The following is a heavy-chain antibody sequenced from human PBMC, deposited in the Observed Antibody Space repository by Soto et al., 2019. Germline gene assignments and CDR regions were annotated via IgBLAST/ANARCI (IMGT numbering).Heavy chain of an antibody. CDR2: ISGSGGST. CDR1: GFTFSSYA. D-gene: IGHD3-3*01. CDR3: AKANYDFGINYYYYYMDV. V-gene: IGHV3-23*01. J-gene: IGHJ6*03. Sequence: GGSLRLSCAASGFTFSSYAMSWVRQAPGKGLEWVSAISGSGGSTYYADSVKGRFTISRDNSKNTLYLQMNSLRAEDTAVYYCAKANYDFGINYYYYYMDVWGKGTTVTVSS.